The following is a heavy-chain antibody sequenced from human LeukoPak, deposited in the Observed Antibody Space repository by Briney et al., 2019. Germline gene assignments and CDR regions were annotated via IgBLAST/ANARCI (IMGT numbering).Heavy chain of an antibody. V-gene: IGHV1-69*13. Sequence: ASVKVSCKASGGTFISYAISWVRQAPGQGLEWMGGIIPIFGTANYAQKFQGRVTITADESTSTAYMELSSLRSEDTAVYYCARSLDYYGDSYDAFDIWGQGTMVTVSS. D-gene: IGHD4-17*01. CDR3: ARSLDYYGDSYDAFDI. CDR1: GGTFISYA. CDR2: IIPIFGTA. J-gene: IGHJ3*02.